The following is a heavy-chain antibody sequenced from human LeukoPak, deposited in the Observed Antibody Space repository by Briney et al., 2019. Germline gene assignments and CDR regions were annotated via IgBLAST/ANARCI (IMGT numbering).Heavy chain of an antibody. V-gene: IGHV1-18*01. CDR3: ATSLSRYYYYYGMDV. CDR2: ISAYNGIT. Sequence: GASVKVSCKASGYTFTSYGISWVRQAPGQGLEWMGWISAYNGITNYAQKLQGRVTMTEDTSTDTAYMELSSLRSEDTAVYYCATSLSRYYYYYGMDVWGQGTTVTVSS. J-gene: IGHJ6*02. D-gene: IGHD1/OR15-1a*01. CDR1: GYTFTSYG.